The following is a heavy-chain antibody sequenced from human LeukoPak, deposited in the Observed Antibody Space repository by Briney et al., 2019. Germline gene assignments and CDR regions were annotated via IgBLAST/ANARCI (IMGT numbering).Heavy chain of an antibody. CDR2: ISWNSGNI. J-gene: IGHJ6*02. Sequence: GGSLRLSCAASGFTFDDYAMHWVRQAPGKGLEWVSGISWNSGNIGYADSVKGRFTISRDNAKNSLYLQMNSLRAEDTAVYYCARIYCSSTSCYYYYYGMDVWGQGTTVTVSS. D-gene: IGHD2-2*01. V-gene: IGHV3-9*01. CDR3: ARIYCSSTSCYYYYYGMDV. CDR1: GFTFDDYA.